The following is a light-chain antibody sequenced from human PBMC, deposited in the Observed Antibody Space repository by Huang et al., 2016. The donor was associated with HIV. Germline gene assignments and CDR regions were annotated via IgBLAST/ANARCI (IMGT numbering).Light chain of an antibody. Sequence: EMVMTQSPATLSVSPGERATLSCRASQSVSSNLAWYQQKPGQAPRLLIYGASPRATGIPARFSGSGPGTEFTLTISSLQSEDFAVYYCQQYDNWPPSWTFGRGTKVEIK. CDR1: QSVSSN. J-gene: IGKJ1*01. CDR3: QQYDNWPPSWT. CDR2: GAS. V-gene: IGKV3-15*01.